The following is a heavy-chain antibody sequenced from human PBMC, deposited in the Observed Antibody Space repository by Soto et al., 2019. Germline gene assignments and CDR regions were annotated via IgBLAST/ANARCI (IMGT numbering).Heavy chain of an antibody. Sequence: PSETLSLTCTVSGGSVSSGSYYWSWIRQPPGKGLEWIGYIYYSGSTNYNPSLKSRVTISVDTSKNQFSLELSSVTAADTAVYYCARGPGTYYDYVWGSYRLPRSKNFAYWGQGTLVTVSS. D-gene: IGHD3-16*02. J-gene: IGHJ4*02. CDR3: ARGPGTYYDYVWGSYRLPRSKNFAY. CDR1: GGSVSSGSYY. V-gene: IGHV4-61*01. CDR2: IYYSGST.